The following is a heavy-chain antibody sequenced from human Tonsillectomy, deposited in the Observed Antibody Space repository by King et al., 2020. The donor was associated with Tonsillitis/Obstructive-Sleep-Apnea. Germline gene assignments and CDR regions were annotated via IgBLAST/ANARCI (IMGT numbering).Heavy chain of an antibody. CDR2: MSVSGAST. CDR3: ARDPEGVLRFLEWLMNYFDY. CDR1: GFTFSSYA. Sequence: DVQLVESGGGLVQPGGSLRLSCAASGFTFSSYAMSWVRQAPGKGLEWVSSMSVSGASTNYADSLKGRFSISRDNSNNTLYLQMNSLRAEDTAVYYCARDPEGVLRFLEWLMNYFDYWGQGALVTVSS. J-gene: IGHJ4*02. D-gene: IGHD3-3*01. V-gene: IGHV3-23*04.